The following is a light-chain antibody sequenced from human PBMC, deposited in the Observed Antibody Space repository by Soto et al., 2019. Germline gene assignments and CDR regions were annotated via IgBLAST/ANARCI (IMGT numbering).Light chain of an antibody. CDR3: HQYNNWPSWT. CDR1: QSFSGTY. V-gene: IGKV3-20*01. J-gene: IGKJ1*01. Sequence: DIVWTQSPGTLSLSPGERATLSCRASQSFSGTYLAWYQQKPGQAPRLLIYGASSRATGIPDRFSGSGSGTEFTLTISSLQPEDFAVYYCHQYNNWPSWTFGQGTKVDIK. CDR2: GAS.